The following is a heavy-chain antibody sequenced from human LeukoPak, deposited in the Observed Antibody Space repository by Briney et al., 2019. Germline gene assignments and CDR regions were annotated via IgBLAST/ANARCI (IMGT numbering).Heavy chain of an antibody. CDR3: ARLDPNGPDDY. CDR2: IHFSGTT. Sequence: SETLSLTCTVSGGSISSSSYYWGWIRQPPGKGLEWIGNIHFSGTTYYSPSPKGRITISVDTSRNQFSLHLMSVTAADTALYYCARLDPNGPDDYWGQGTLVTVSS. V-gene: IGHV4-39*01. J-gene: IGHJ4*02. D-gene: IGHD2-8*01. CDR1: GGSISSSSYY.